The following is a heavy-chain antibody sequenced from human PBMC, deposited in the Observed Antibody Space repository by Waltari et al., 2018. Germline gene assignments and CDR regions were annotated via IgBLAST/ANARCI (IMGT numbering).Heavy chain of an antibody. V-gene: IGHV3-23*03. D-gene: IGHD3-16*01. CDR1: GFTFNNYA. CDR2: VIYSGGTT. CDR3: AKEDFGGVDH. Sequence: EVQLLESGGGLVQPGGSLRLSCAASGFTFNNYAMGWVRQAPGRGREWVSVIYSGGTTYYADSVKGRFTISRDNSKNTLYLQMNSLRPEDTAVYHCAKEDFGGVDHWGQGTLVTVSS. J-gene: IGHJ5*02.